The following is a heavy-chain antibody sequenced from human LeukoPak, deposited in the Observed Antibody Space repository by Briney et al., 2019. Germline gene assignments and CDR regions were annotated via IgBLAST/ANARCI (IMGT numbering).Heavy chain of an antibody. CDR2: INSDGSWT. J-gene: IGHJ4*02. V-gene: IGHV3-74*01. CDR1: SNYW. D-gene: IGHD2/OR15-2a*01. CDR3: VSFYETY. Sequence: GGSLRLSRAASSNYWMHWVRQVPGKGLVWVSHINSDGSWTSYADSVKGRFTISKDNAKNTVYLQMNSLRAEDTAVYYCVSFYETYWGRGTLVTVSS.